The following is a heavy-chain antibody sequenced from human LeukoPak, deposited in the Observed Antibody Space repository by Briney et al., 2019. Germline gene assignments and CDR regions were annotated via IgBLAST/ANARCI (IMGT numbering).Heavy chain of an antibody. J-gene: IGHJ4*02. Sequence: GGSLRLSCAASGFTFDDYAMHWVRQAPGKGLEWVTNIKQDGSEKYYVDSVKGRFTISRDNAKNSLYLQMNSLRAEDTAVYYCARQGQEAAAGTGIFDYWGQGTLVTVSS. CDR2: IKQDGSEK. D-gene: IGHD6-13*01. CDR3: ARQGQEAAAGTGIFDY. CDR1: GFTFDDYA. V-gene: IGHV3-7*01.